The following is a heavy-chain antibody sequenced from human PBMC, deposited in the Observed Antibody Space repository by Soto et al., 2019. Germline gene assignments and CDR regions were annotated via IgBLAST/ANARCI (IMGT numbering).Heavy chain of an antibody. V-gene: IGHV1-46*01. J-gene: IGHJ6*02. CDR3: ARDHLTTLIYGDYYYYGMDV. Sequence: ASVKVSCKAAGYTFINYDINWVRQAPGQGLEWMGIINPSGGSTSYAQKFQGRVTMTRDTSTSTVYMELSSLRSEDTAVYYCARDHLTTLIYGDYYYYGMDVWGQGTTVTVSS. CDR2: INPSGGST. D-gene: IGHD3-10*01. CDR1: GYTFINYD.